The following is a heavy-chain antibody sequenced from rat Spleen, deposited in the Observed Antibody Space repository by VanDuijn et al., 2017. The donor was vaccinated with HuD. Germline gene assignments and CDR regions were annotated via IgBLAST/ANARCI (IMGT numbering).Heavy chain of an antibody. CDR1: GFTFSDYY. Sequence: EVQLVESGGGLVQPGRSLKLSCEASGFTFSDYYMAWVRQAPKKSLEWVASITYEGTSTYFGDYVKGRFTISRDNAKSTLYLQMNSLRSEDTATYYCTARFDWFAYWGQGTLLTVSS. CDR3: TARFDWFAY. J-gene: IGHJ3*01. CDR2: ITYEGTST. V-gene: IGHV5-22*01.